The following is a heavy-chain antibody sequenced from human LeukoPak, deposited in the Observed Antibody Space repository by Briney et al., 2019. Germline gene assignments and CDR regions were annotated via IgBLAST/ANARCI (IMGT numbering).Heavy chain of an antibody. V-gene: IGHV1-2*02. CDR3: ARDRNRWIQLWFDGDDAFDI. CDR1: GYTFTGYY. Sequence: GASVKVSCKASGYTFTGYYMHWVRQAPGQGLEWMGLINPNSGGTNSAQKFQGRVTMTRDTSISTAYMELRSLRSDDTAVYYCARDRNRWIQLWFDGDDAFDIWGQGTMVTVSS. D-gene: IGHD5-18*01. J-gene: IGHJ3*02. CDR2: INPNSGGT.